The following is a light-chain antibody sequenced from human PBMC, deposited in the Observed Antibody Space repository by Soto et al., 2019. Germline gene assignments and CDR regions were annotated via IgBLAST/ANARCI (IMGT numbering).Light chain of an antibody. CDR3: TQYAAPSFP. Sequence: PPGVGRLSPEERASLSCGASQSISSSFLAWYQQKPGQAPRLLIYGASSRATGIPDRFSGTGSGTDFTLTICSLETADFALYYCTQYAAPSFPIGRGTRVEIK. J-gene: IGKJ5*01. CDR1: QSISSSF. CDR2: GAS. V-gene: IGKV3-20*01.